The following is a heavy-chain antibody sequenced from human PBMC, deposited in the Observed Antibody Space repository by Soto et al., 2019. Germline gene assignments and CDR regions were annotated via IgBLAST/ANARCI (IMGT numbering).Heavy chain of an antibody. D-gene: IGHD6-13*01. CDR2: MNPGSGKT. J-gene: IGHJ5*02. Sequence: QVQLVQSGAAVKEPGASVRVSCKASGYTFINFAISWVRQAAGQGLEWLGWMNPGSGKTGYASKFQGRVAMTRDASTGTSHMELSSLTSDDTAVYYCARMAAAGTLNWFDPWGQGTLVTVSS. V-gene: IGHV1-8*02. CDR3: ARMAAAGTLNWFDP. CDR1: GYTFINFA.